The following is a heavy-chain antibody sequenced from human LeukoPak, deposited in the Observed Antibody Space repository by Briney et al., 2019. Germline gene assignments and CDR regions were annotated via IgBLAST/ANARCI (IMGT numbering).Heavy chain of an antibody. V-gene: IGHV3-30-3*01. J-gene: IGHJ6*02. CDR3: AGAIGYCSGGSCYGMDV. D-gene: IGHD2-15*01. CDR1: GFTFSSYA. Sequence: GGSLRLSCAASGFTFSSYAMHWVRQAPGKGLEWVAVISYDGSNKYYADSVEGRFTISRDNAKNSLYLQMNSLRAEDTAVYYCAGAIGYCSGGSCYGMDVWGQGTTVTVSS. CDR2: ISYDGSNK.